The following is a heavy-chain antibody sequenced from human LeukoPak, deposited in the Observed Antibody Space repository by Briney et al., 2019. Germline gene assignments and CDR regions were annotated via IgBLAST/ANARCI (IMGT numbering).Heavy chain of an antibody. CDR1: GYSFTSYW. Sequence: KPGESLKISCKGSGYSFTSYWIGWVRQMPGKGLEWMGIIYPGDSDTRYSPSFQGQVTISADKSISTAYLQWSSLKASDTAMYYCARLRGYCSSTSCRTDWFDPWGQGTLVTVSS. D-gene: IGHD2-2*01. CDR3: ARLRGYCSSTSCRTDWFDP. J-gene: IGHJ5*02. CDR2: IYPGDSDT. V-gene: IGHV5-51*03.